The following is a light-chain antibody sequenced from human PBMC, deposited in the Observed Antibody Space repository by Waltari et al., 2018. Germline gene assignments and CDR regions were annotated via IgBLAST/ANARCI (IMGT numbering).Light chain of an antibody. CDR1: QSVSNL. Sequence: EIVLTQSPDTLSLSPGERATLSCRASQSVSNLLAWYQQKPGQTPRLLIYDSSNMAAGIPARFSGSGSGTDFTLTISSLEPEDSAVYYCQQRSDWPSITFGQGTRLEIK. J-gene: IGKJ5*01. CDR3: QQRSDWPSIT. V-gene: IGKV3-11*01. CDR2: DSS.